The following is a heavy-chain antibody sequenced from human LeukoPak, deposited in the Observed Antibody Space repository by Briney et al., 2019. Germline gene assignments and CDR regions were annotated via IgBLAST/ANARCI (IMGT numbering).Heavy chain of an antibody. CDR1: GDSVSSNSAA. J-gene: IGHJ4*02. CDR3: ARDAGSGWSSFDY. V-gene: IGHV6-1*01. CDR2: TYYRSEWYN. D-gene: IGHD6-19*01. Sequence: SQTPSLTCAISGDSVSSNSAAWNWIRQSPSRGLEWLGRTYYRSEWYNDYAVSMKSRITINPDTSKDQFSLQLNSVTPEDTAVYYCARDAGSGWSSFDYWGQGTLVTVSS.